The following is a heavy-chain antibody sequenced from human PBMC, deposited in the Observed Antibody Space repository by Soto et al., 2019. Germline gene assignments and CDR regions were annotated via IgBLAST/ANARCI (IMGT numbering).Heavy chain of an antibody. CDR3: ARHLGGNHYYYRMDV. V-gene: IGHV1-69*12. CDR1: GGTFSSYA. CDR2: IIPIFGTA. J-gene: IGHJ6*02. Sequence: QVQLVQSGAEVKKPGSSVKVSCKASGGTFSSYAISWVRQAPGQGLEWMRGIIPIFGTADYAQKFQGRVTITADDFTSTAYMELSSLRFEDTAVYYCARHLGGNHYYYRMDVWGQGTTVTVSS. D-gene: IGHD3-16*01.